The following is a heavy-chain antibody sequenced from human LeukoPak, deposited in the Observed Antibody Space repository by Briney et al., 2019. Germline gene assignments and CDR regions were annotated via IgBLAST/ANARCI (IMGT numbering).Heavy chain of an antibody. Sequence: GGSLRLSCAASGFNLRSFAIHWVRQAPGKGLEYVSATSGDGGTTFCASSLQGRCTISRDNSNQMVYLQLGGLRIEDMGLYYCARGDTRLGGAFDVWGQGTMVTVSP. CDR2: TSGDGGTT. D-gene: IGHD3-16*01. CDR1: GFNLRSFA. V-gene: IGHV3-64*01. J-gene: IGHJ3*01. CDR3: ARGDTRLGGAFDV.